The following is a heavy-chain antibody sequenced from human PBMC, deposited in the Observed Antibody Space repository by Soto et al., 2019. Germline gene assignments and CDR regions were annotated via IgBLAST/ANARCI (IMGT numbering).Heavy chain of an antibody. CDR1: GYTFTSYG. J-gene: IGHJ5*02. CDR3: ARLTTVTTVSPDENWFDP. V-gene: IGHV1-18*04. D-gene: IGHD4-17*01. CDR2: ISAYNGNT. Sequence: ASVKVSCKASGYTFTSYGISWVRQAPGQGLEWMGWISAYNGNTNYAQKLQGRVTMTTDTSTSTAYMELRSLRSDDTAVYYCARLTTVTTVSPDENWFDPWGQGTLVTVS.